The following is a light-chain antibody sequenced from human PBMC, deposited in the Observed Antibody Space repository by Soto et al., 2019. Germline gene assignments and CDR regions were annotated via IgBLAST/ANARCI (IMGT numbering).Light chain of an antibody. CDR3: QQYGSSPWT. Sequence: EIVLTQSPGTLSLSPGERATLSCRASQSVSSSYLAWYQQKPGQAPRLLIYGASSRATGIPDRFSGSGSGTDFTLTSSRLELEDVAVYYWQQYGSSPWTFGQGTKVEIK. J-gene: IGKJ1*01. CDR2: GAS. CDR1: QSVSSSY. V-gene: IGKV3-20*01.